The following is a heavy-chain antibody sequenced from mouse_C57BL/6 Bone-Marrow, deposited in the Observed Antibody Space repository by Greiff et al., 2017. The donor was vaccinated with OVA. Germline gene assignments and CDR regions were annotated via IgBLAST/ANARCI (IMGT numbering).Heavy chain of an antibody. D-gene: IGHD4-1*02. J-gene: IGHJ3*01. CDR3: TSTAPWFAY. CDR2: IDPENGDT. Sequence: EVKLQESGAELVRPGASVKLSCTASGFNIKDDYMHWVKQRPEQGLEWIGWIDPENGDTEYASKFQGKATITADTSSNTAYLQLSSLTSEDTAVYYCTSTAPWFAYWGQGTLVTVSA. CDR1: GFNIKDDY. V-gene: IGHV14-4*01.